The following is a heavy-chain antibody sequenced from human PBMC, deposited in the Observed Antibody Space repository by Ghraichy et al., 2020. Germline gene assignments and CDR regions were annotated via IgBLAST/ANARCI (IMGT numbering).Heavy chain of an antibody. CDR2: INTDGTTT. Sequence: GGSLRLSCAASGFTFSNYWMEWFRQAPGKGLVWVSHINTDGTTTHYAPSVKGRFTISRDNTKNTLYLQMSSLRADDTAVYFCTRSNGWIDYWGQGTPVTVSS. CDR1: GFTFSNYW. V-gene: IGHV3-74*01. CDR3: TRSNGWIDY. J-gene: IGHJ4*02. D-gene: IGHD6-19*01.